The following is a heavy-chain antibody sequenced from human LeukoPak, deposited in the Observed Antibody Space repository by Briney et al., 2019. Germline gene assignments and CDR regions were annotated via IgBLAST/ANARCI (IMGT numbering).Heavy chain of an antibody. D-gene: IGHD2-21*01. CDR2: IRSKIDGGAT. Sequence: GGSLRLSCAASGFTFNYAWMSWVRQAPGKGLEWVGRIRSKIDGGATDYAAPVKGRFTISRDDSKNTLYLQINSLKIEDTAMYYCYTSITDYWGQGTLVTVSS. J-gene: IGHJ4*02. CDR1: GFTFNYAW. CDR3: YTSITDY. V-gene: IGHV3-15*01.